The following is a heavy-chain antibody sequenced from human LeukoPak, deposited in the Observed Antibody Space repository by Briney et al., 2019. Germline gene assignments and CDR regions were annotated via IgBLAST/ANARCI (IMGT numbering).Heavy chain of an antibody. CDR1: GGSFSGYY. Sequence: SETLSLTCAVYGGSFSGYYWSWIRQPPGKGLEWIGKINHSGSTNYNPSLKSRVTISVDTSKNQFSLKLSSVTAADTAVYYCARGFGELLYLYWGQGTLVTVSS. CDR3: ARGFGELLYLY. J-gene: IGHJ4*02. D-gene: IGHD3-10*01. CDR2: INHSGST. V-gene: IGHV4-34*01.